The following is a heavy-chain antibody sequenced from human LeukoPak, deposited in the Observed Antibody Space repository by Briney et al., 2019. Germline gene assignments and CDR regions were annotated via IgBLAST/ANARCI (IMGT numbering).Heavy chain of an antibody. Sequence: SETLSLTCAVYGGSFSDYYWSWIRQPPGKGLEWIGEINHSGSTNYNPSLKSRVTISVDTSKNQFSLKLSSATAADTAVYYCARGLLNYLWGSSPAYQFDYWGQGTLVTVSS. J-gene: IGHJ4*02. CDR3: ARGLLNYLWGSSPAYQFDY. D-gene: IGHD3-16*01. V-gene: IGHV4-34*01. CDR1: GGSFSDYY. CDR2: INHSGST.